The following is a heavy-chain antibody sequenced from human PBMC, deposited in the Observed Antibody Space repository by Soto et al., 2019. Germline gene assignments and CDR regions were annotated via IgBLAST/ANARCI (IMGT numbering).Heavy chain of an antibody. Sequence: TSETLSLTCAVSGGSINSGGYSWSWIRQPPGKGLEWIGYIYHSGSTYYNPSLKSRVTISVDRSKNQFSLKLSSVTAADTAVYYCARDPGRWGQGTLVTVSS. CDR1: GGSINSGGYS. CDR3: ARDPGR. J-gene: IGHJ4*02. V-gene: IGHV4-30-2*01. CDR2: IYHSGST.